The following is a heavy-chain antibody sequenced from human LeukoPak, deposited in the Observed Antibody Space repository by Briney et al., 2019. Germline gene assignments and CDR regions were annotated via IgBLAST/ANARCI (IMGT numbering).Heavy chain of an antibody. D-gene: IGHD6-19*01. J-gene: IGHJ4*02. Sequence: SETLSLTCTVSGGSISSHYWSWIRQPPGKGLEWIGYIYYSGSTNYNPSLKSRVTISIEKSKKQFSLKLSSVTAADTAVYYCVRDRYSSGWGSWGQGTLVTVSS. CDR3: VRDRYSSGWGS. V-gene: IGHV4-59*11. CDR2: IYYSGST. CDR1: GGSISSHY.